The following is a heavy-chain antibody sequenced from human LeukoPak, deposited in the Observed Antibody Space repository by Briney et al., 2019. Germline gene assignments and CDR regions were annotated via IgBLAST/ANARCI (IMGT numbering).Heavy chain of an antibody. V-gene: IGHV3-7*01. CDR3: ARDIDRAHGD. J-gene: IGHJ4*02. CDR2: IRGDGGDK. D-gene: IGHD2-15*01. Sequence: PGGSVRLSCAASGFTFTSHWMTWVRQAPGKGLEWVANIRGDGGDKYYVDSVKGRFTISRDNAKNSVYLQMNSLRGEDTAVYYCARDIDRAHGDWGQGTLVTVSS. CDR1: GFTFTSHW.